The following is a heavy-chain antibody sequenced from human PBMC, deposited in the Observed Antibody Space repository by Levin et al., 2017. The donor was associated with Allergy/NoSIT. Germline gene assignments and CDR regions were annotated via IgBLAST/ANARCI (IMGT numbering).Heavy chain of an antibody. V-gene: IGHV3-7*05. CDR3: VRGGGYYGSW. D-gene: IGHD3-10*01. Sequence: GESLKISCEASGFTFSDYWMSWVRQPSGKGLEWVARINKGRNEISYVDSVKGRSTISRDDGKKSLYLQMNSLRVEDTAVYYCVRGGGYYGSWWGQGALVTVSS. CDR2: INKGRNEI. CDR1: GFTFSDYW. J-gene: IGHJ4*02.